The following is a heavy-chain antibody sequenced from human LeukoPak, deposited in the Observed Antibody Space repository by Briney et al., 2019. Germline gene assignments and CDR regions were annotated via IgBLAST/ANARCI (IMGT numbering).Heavy chain of an antibody. CDR2: INPNSGGT. D-gene: IGHD3-16*01. J-gene: IGHJ4*02. Sequence: ASVKVSCKASGYTFTGYYMHWVRQAPGQGLEWMGRINPNSGGTNYAQKFQGRVTMTRDTSISTAYTELSRLRPDDTAVYYCAREPYMLTLGGVTPSRDYWGQGTLVTVSS. V-gene: IGHV1-2*06. CDR3: AREPYMLTLGGVTPSRDY. CDR1: GYTFTGYY.